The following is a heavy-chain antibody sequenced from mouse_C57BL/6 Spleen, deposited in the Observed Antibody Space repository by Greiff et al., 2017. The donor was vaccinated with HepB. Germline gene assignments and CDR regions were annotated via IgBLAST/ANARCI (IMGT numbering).Heavy chain of an antibody. CDR1: GFTFSDYG. V-gene: IGHV5-17*01. CDR2: ISSGSSTI. D-gene: IGHD1-1*01. CDR3: ARLYYGSSRNYFDY. Sequence: EVQGVESGGGLVKPGGSLKLSCAASGFTFSDYGMHWVRQAPEKGLEWVAYISSGSSTIYYADTVKGRFTISRDNAKNTLFLQMTRRRAEDTAMYYCARLYYGSSRNYFDYWGQGTTLTVSS. J-gene: IGHJ2*01.